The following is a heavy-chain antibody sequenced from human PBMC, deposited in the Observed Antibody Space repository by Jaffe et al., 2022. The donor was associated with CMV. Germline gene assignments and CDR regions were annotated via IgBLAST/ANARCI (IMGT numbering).Heavy chain of an antibody. D-gene: IGHD6-13*01. CDR1: GFTFSSYS. J-gene: IGHJ5*02. CDR2: ISSSSSYI. Sequence: EVQLVESGGGLVKPGGSLRLSCAASGFTFSSYSMNWVRQAPGKGLEWVSSISSSSSYIYYADSVKGRFTISRDNAKNSLYLQMNSLRAEDTAVYYCARDSIAAAGKPQYNWFDPWGQGTLVTVSS. CDR3: ARDSIAAAGKPQYNWFDP. V-gene: IGHV3-21*01.